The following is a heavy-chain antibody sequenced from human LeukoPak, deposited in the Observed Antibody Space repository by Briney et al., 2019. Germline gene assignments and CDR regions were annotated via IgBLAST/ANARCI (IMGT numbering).Heavy chain of an antibody. CDR2: ISYDGSNK. CDR3: AKSAERGRLLWFGEFD. D-gene: IGHD3-10*01. Sequence: PGGSLRRSWAGSGCTFSSEGMHWVRQDPGKGLEWVAVISYDGSNKYYADSVKGRFTISRDNSKNTLYLQMNSLRAEDTAVYYCAKSAERGRLLWFGEFD. CDR1: GCTFSSEG. J-gene: IGHJ5*01. V-gene: IGHV3-30*18.